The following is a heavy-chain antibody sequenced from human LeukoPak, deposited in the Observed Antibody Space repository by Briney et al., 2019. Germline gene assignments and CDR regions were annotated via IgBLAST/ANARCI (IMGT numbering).Heavy chain of an antibody. J-gene: IGHJ5*02. CDR1: GYSFTSYG. Sequence: ASVKVSCKASGYSFTSYGISWVRQAPGQGLEWMGWISPYNGNTNYAQKLQGRVTMTTDTSTSTAYMELRSLRSDDTAVYYCARDGFSGSYYGGGWFDPWGQGTLVTVSS. D-gene: IGHD1-26*01. CDR2: ISPYNGNT. CDR3: ARDGFSGSYYGGGWFDP. V-gene: IGHV1-18*01.